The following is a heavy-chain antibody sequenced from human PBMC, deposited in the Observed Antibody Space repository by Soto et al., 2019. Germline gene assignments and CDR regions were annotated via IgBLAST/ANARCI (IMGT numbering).Heavy chain of an antibody. CDR3: AKDTYYHDSSGYYIFDF. CDR2: ISYDGNNK. V-gene: IGHV3-30*18. J-gene: IGHJ4*02. Sequence: QVQLVESGGGVVQPGRSLRLSCGASGFTFSSFGMHWVHQAPGKGLEWMSHISYDGNNKHYTDSVKGRFTISRDNSENTLYLQMDSLSGEDAAVYYCAKDTYYHDSSGYYIFDFWGQGTLVTVSS. CDR1: GFTFSSFG. D-gene: IGHD3-22*01.